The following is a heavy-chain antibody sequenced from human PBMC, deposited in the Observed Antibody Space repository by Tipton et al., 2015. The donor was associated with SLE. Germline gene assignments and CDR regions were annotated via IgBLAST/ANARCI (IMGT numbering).Heavy chain of an antibody. V-gene: IGHV4-59*07. CDR1: GGSISSYY. J-gene: IGHJ4*02. CDR2: IYYSGNT. CDR3: ARCIAAAGGYFGY. D-gene: IGHD6-13*01. Sequence: TLSLTCTVSGGSISSYYWSWIRQPPGKGLEWIGYIYYSGNTNYNPSLKSRVTISVDTSKNQFSLKLSSVTAADTAVYYCARCIAAAGGYFGYWGQGTLVTVSS.